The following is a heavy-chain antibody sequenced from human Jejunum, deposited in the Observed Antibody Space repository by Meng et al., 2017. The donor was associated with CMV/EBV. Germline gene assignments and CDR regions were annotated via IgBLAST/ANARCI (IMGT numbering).Heavy chain of an antibody. CDR3: ARRDRTVQSSAYFDS. CDR1: GYSLTSTGGG. CDR2: ISWDDDK. D-gene: IGHD2-2*01. V-gene: IGHV2-5*02. J-gene: IGHJ4*02. Sequence: SGYSLTSTGGGVGWIRQPPGKALEWVAHISWDDDKRYSPSLTSRLTITKDTSKNQVVLTMANMDPMDTATYYCARRDRTVQSSAYFDSWGPGTLVTVSS.